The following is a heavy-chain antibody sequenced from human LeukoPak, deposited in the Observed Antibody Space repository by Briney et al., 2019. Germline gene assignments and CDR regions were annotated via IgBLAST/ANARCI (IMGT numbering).Heavy chain of an antibody. V-gene: IGHV3-23*01. J-gene: IGHJ4*02. Sequence: GGSLRLSCAASGFTFSSYAMSWVRQAPGKGLEWVSAISGSGGSTYYADSVKGRFTISRDNSKNTLYLQMNSPRAEDTAVYYCAKDQEVRGVANYWGQGTLVTVSS. CDR2: ISGSGGST. D-gene: IGHD3-10*01. CDR1: GFTFSSYA. CDR3: AKDQEVRGVANY.